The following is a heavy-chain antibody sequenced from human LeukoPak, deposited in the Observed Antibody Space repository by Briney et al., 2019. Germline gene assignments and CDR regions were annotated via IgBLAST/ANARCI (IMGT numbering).Heavy chain of an antibody. Sequence: ASVKVSCKASGYSFAGYYMHWVRQAPGQGLEWMGWINPNNGGTNYAQKFQGRVTMTRDTSISTAYMELSRLRSDDTAVYYCARERLKDFDYWGQGTLVTVSS. CDR2: INPNNGGT. CDR1: GYSFAGYY. V-gene: IGHV1-2*02. CDR3: ARERLKDFDY. J-gene: IGHJ4*02. D-gene: IGHD6-19*01.